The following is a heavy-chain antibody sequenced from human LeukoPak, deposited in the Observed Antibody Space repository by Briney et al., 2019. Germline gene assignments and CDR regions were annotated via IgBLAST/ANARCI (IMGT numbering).Heavy chain of an antibody. CDR2: IKQDGSEK. Sequence: GGSLRLSCAASGFTFSSYWMSWVRQAPGKGLEWVANIKQDGSEKYYVDSVKGRFTISRDNAKNSLYLQMNSLRAEDTAVYYCARGGAYDYSSPFDPWGQGTLITVSS. J-gene: IGHJ5*02. D-gene: IGHD4-11*01. CDR1: GFTFSSYW. V-gene: IGHV3-7*01. CDR3: ARGGAYDYSSPFDP.